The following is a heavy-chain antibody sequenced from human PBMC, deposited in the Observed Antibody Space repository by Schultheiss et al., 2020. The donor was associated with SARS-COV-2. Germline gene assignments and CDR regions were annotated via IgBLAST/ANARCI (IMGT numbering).Heavy chain of an antibody. CDR3: ARQTTVTANWFDP. Sequence: SETLSLTCAVYGGSFSGYYWNWIRQPPGKGLEWIGSIYYSGSTYYNPSLKSRVTISVDTSKNQFSLKLSSVTAADTAVYYCARQTTVTANWFDPWGQGTLVTVSS. D-gene: IGHD4-11*01. CDR1: GGSFSGYY. CDR2: IYYSGST. J-gene: IGHJ5*02. V-gene: IGHV4-34*01.